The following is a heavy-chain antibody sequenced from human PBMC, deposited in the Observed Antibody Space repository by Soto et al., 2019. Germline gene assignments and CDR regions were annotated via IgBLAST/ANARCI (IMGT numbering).Heavy chain of an antibody. CDR2: IYSGGST. CDR3: ARDLTPTGFGFYYGMDV. Sequence: EVQLVESGGGLVQPGGSLRLSCAASGFTVSSNYMSWVRQAPGKGLEWVSVIYSGGSTYYADSVKGRFTISRDNSKNTLYRQMNSLRAEDTAVYYCARDLTPTGFGFYYGMDVWGQGTTVTVSS. CDR1: GFTVSSNY. V-gene: IGHV3-66*01. D-gene: IGHD3-10*01. J-gene: IGHJ6*02.